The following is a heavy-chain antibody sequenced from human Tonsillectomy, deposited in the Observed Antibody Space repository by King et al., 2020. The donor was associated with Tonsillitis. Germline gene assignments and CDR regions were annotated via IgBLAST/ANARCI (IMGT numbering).Heavy chain of an antibody. CDR2: ISYDGSNK. CDR3: AKDNSAAGTGFFDY. V-gene: IGHV3-30*18. Sequence: QVQLVESGGGVVQPGRSLRLSCAASGFTFSSYGMHWVRQAPGKGLEWVAVISYDGSNKYYADSVKGRFTISRDNSKNTLYLQMNSLRAEDTAVYYCAKDNSAAGTGFFDYWGQGTLVTLSS. D-gene: IGHD6-13*01. J-gene: IGHJ4*02. CDR1: GFTFSSYG.